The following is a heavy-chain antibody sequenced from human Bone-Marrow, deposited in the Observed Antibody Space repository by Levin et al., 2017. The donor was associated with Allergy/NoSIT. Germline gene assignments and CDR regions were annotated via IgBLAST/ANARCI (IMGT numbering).Heavy chain of an antibody. CDR1: GFTVSRNY. CDR2: IYSGGDT. D-gene: IGHD6-13*01. V-gene: IGHV3-66*01. Sequence: GGSLRLSCAASGFTVSRNYMSWVRQAPGKGLEWVSLIYSGGDTQYADSVKGRFTISRDNSKNTLYLRMNSLRADDTAVYYCARDGVGTAAGTPWGQGTLVTVSS. CDR3: ARDGVGTAAGTP. J-gene: IGHJ4*02.